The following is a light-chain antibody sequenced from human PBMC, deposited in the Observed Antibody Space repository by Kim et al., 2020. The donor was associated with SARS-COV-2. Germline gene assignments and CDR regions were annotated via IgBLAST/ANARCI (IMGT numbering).Light chain of an antibody. J-gene: IGKJ3*01. CDR1: QDITHF. CDR3: QQYHSVPIT. Sequence: DIQMTQSPSSLSASVGDRVTITCRSSQDITHFLGWYQQKPGKAPKLLIYDASNLERGVPSRFSGRKSGTDFSLIISSLQRDDIATYYCQQYHSVPITFGPGTKVDIK. CDR2: DAS. V-gene: IGKV1-33*01.